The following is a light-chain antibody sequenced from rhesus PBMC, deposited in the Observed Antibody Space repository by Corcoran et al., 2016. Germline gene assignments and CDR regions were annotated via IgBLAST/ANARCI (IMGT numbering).Light chain of an antibody. V-gene: IGKV1-22*01. CDR2: KAS. Sequence: DIQMTQSPSSLSASVGDTVTITCQASQGISSWLAWYQQKPGKAPKLLISKASRLQSGVPLSFSGSGSGTDVTLTSSSLQPEDFATYYCLQYNSSPLTFGGGTKVEIK. CDR1: QGISSW. CDR3: LQYNSSPLT. J-gene: IGKJ4*01.